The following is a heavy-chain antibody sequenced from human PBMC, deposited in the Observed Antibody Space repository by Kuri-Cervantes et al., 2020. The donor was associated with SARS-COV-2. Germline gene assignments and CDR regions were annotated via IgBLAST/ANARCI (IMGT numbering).Heavy chain of an antibody. CDR1: GFTFSSYA. V-gene: IGHV3-30*01. Sequence: GESLKISCAASGFTFSSYAMHWVRQAPGKGLEWVAVISYDGSNKYYADSVKGRFTISRDNSKNTLYLQMNSLRAEDTAVYNCARDGSSGSDSVTFDDWGQGTLVTGAS. CDR3: ARDGSSGSDSVTFDD. J-gene: IGHJ4*02. D-gene: IGHD3-22*01. CDR2: ISYDGSNK.